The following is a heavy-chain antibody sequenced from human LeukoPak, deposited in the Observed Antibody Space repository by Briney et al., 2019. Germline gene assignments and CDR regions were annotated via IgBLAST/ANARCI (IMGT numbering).Heavy chain of an antibody. Sequence: SVKVSCKASGGTFSSYAISWVRQAPGQGLEWMGGIIPIFGAANYAQKFQGRVTITADESTSTAYMELSSLRSEDTAVYYCARRGYQLLEGFDYWGQGTLVTVSS. CDR1: GGTFSSYA. D-gene: IGHD2-2*01. CDR3: ARRGYQLLEGFDY. J-gene: IGHJ4*02. CDR2: IIPIFGAA. V-gene: IGHV1-69*01.